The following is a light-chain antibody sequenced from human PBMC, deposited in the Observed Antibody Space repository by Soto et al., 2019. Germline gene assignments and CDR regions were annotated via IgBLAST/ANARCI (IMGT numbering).Light chain of an antibody. J-gene: IGLJ2*01. CDR1: SSNVGSNY. CDR2: DNN. V-gene: IGLV1-51*01. Sequence: QSVLTQPPSVSAAPGAKVTISYSGSSSNVGSNYVSWYQQLPGTAPKLLIYDNNKRPSGIPDRFSGSKSGTSATLDITGLQTGDEADYYCATWDRSLSVYVLFGGGTKLTVL. CDR3: ATWDRSLSVYVL.